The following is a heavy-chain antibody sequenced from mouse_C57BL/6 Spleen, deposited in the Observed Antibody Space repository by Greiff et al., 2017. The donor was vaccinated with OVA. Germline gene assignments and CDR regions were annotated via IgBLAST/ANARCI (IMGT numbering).Heavy chain of an antibody. Sequence: QVQLKESGAELVRPGASVTLSCKASGYTFTDYEMHWVKQTPVHGLEWIGAIDPETGGTAYNQKFKGKAILTADKSSSTAYMELRSLTSEDSAVYYCTRRIYDGYGFYFDYWGQGTTLTVSS. J-gene: IGHJ2*01. CDR2: IDPETGGT. CDR1: GYTFTDYE. CDR3: TRRIYDGYGFYFDY. D-gene: IGHD2-3*01. V-gene: IGHV1-15*01.